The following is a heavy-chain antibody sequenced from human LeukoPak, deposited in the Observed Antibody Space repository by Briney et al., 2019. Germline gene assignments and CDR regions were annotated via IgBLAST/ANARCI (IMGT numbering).Heavy chain of an antibody. CDR3: ARISFLLNTLNY. V-gene: IGHV1-18*01. J-gene: IGHJ4*02. Sequence: ASVKVSCEASGYTFTSYGISWVRQAPGQGLEWMGWISAYNGNTNYAQKLQGRVTMTTDTSTSTAYMELRSLRSDDTAVYYCARISFLLNTLNYWGQGTLVTVSS. CDR1: GYTFTSYG. D-gene: IGHD1/OR15-1a*01. CDR2: ISAYNGNT.